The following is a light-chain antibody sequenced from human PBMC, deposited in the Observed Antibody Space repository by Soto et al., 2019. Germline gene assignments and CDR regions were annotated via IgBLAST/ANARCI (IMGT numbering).Light chain of an antibody. V-gene: IGKV3-20*01. CDR3: QQYGSSPPWM. CDR2: GGS. J-gene: IGKJ1*01. CDR1: QGISSTS. Sequence: EIVLTQSPGTLSLSPGERATLSCRASQGISSTSLAWYQQKPGQAPRLLIYGGSSSATGIPDRFSGSGSGTDFTLSSGRLEPEDFAVYYCQQYGSSPPWMFGQGTKVEIK.